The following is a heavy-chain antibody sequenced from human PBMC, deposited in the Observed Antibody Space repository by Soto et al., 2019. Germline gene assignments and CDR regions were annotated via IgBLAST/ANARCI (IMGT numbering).Heavy chain of an antibody. J-gene: IGHJ4*02. CDR1: GFTFSSYG. CDR3: ARARVQVFSSSWSYYLDY. D-gene: IGHD6-13*01. CDR2: INSDGSST. V-gene: IGHV3-74*01. Sequence: PGGSLRLSCAASGFTFSSYGMHWVRQAPGKGLVWVSRINSDGSSTSYADSVKGRFTISRDNAKNTLYLQMDSLRAEDTAVYYCARARVQVFSSSWSYYLDYWGQGTLVTVSS.